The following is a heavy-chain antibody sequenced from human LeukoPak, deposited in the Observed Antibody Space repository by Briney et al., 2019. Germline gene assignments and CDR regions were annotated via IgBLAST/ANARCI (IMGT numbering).Heavy chain of an antibody. V-gene: IGHV4-59*01. CDR3: ARVKADYYGSGRNSFDY. CDR1: GGSISSYY. J-gene: IGHJ4*02. Sequence: SETLSLTCTVSGGSISSYYWSWIRQPPGKGLEWIGYIYYSGSTNYNPSLKSRVTISVDTSKNQFSLKLTSVTAADTAVYYCARVKADYYGSGRNSFDYWGQGTLVTVSS. D-gene: IGHD3-10*01. CDR2: IYYSGST.